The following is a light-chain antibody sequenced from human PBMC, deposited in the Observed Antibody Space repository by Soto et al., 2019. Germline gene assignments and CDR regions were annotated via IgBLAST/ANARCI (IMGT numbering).Light chain of an antibody. CDR2: GAS. CDR3: QQYGNSPQT. V-gene: IGKV3-20*01. Sequence: EIVLTQSPGTLSLSPGERATISCRASQSISSSYLAWYQKKPGQAPRLLIYGASSRATGIPDRFSGSGSGTDFTLTISRLEPEDFAVYYCQQYGNSPQTFGQGTKVEIK. CDR1: QSISSSY. J-gene: IGKJ1*01.